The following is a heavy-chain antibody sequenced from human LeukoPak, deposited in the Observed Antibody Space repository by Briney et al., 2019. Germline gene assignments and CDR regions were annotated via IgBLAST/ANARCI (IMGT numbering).Heavy chain of an antibody. CDR3: AREKDPGYQLPSNWFDP. CDR2: INWNGGST. CDR1: GFTFDVYG. D-gene: IGHD2-2*01. Sequence: GGSLRLSCEASGFTFDVYGMSWVRQAPGKGLEWVSGINWNGGSTGYADSVKGRFTISRDNAKNSLYLQMNSLRAEDTALYHCAREKDPGYQLPSNWFDPWGQGTLVTVSS. V-gene: IGHV3-20*01. J-gene: IGHJ5*02.